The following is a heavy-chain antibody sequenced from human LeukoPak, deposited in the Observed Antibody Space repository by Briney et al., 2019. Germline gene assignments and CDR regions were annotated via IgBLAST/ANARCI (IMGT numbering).Heavy chain of an antibody. J-gene: IGHJ4*02. CDR3: AKTVIKDY. CDR1: GFTFNSYA. V-gene: IGHV3-23*01. Sequence: PGGTLRLSCAASGFTFNSYAMSWVRQAPGKGLEWVSTITYTGDSTYYTDSVKGRFTSSRDNSKNTLYLQMDSLRGEDTAVYYCAKTVIKDYWGQGTLVTVSS. CDR2: ITYTGDST. D-gene: IGHD4-17*01.